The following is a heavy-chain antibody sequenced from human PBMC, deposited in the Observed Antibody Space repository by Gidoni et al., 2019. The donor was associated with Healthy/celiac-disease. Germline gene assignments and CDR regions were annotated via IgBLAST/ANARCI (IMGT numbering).Heavy chain of an antibody. V-gene: IGHV4-34*01. D-gene: IGHD2-8*01. J-gene: IGHJ3*02. Sequence: QVQLQQWGAGLLKPSEPLSLTCAVSGGSFSGYYWSWIRPPPGKGLEWIGEINHSGITNYNPSLKSRGTISVDTSKNQFSLKLSSVTAADTAVYYCARGRKRWSAPCAFDIWGQGTMVTVSS. CDR1: GGSFSGYY. CDR2: INHSGIT. CDR3: ARGRKRWSAPCAFDI.